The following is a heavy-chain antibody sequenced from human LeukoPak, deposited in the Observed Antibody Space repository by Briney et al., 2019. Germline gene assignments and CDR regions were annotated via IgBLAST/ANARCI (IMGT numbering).Heavy chain of an antibody. CDR1: GYTFTSYA. V-gene: IGHV1-3*03. CDR3: ARVPPHYYGSGSYLRRAFDP. J-gene: IGHJ5*02. D-gene: IGHD3-10*01. Sequence: ASVKASSKASGYTFTSYAMHWVRQAPGQRLEWMGWINAGNGNTKYPQEFQGRVTITRDTSASTAYMELSSLRSEDMAVYYCARVPPHYYGSGSYLRRAFDPWGQGTLVTVSS. CDR2: INAGNGNT.